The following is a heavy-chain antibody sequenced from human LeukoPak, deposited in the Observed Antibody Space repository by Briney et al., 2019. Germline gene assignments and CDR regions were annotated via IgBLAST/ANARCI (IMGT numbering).Heavy chain of an antibody. Sequence: SETLSLTCTVSGGSISSSSYYWGWIRQPPGKGLEWIGSIYYSGSTYYNPSLKSRVTISVDTSKNQFSLKLSSVTAADTAVYYCARHLWFGELYFDYWGQGTLVTVSS. CDR2: IYYSGST. D-gene: IGHD3-10*01. CDR1: GGSISSSSYY. CDR3: ARHLWFGELYFDY. V-gene: IGHV4-39*01. J-gene: IGHJ4*02.